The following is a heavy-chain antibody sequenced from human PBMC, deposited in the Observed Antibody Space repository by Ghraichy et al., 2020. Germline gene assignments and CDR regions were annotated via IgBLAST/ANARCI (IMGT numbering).Heavy chain of an antibody. Sequence: SQTLSLTCAVSGGSITNGDYSWSWIRQPPGKGLEWIGYIYHSGTAYYNPSLKSRITMSVDRSKNQFFLKLSSVTAADTAVYYCARVERVIVALDIWGQGTXVTXXS. D-gene: IGHD3-22*01. CDR1: GGSITNGDYS. V-gene: IGHV4-30-2*01. CDR2: IYHSGTA. CDR3: ARVERVIVALDI. J-gene: IGHJ3*02.